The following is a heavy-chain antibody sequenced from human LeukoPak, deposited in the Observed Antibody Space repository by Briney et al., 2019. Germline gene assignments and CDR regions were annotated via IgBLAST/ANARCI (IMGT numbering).Heavy chain of an antibody. Sequence: PGRSLRPSCAVSGFTFSSYGIHWVRQAPGKGLEWVAVIWYDGSKKNYAGSVKGRFTISRENSKSTLYLKMTSLRADDTAIYYCARDGDAYCGGDCHFDYWGQGTLVTVSS. CDR1: GFTFSSYG. CDR2: IWYDGSKK. D-gene: IGHD2-21*02. CDR3: ARDGDAYCGGDCHFDY. V-gene: IGHV3-33*01. J-gene: IGHJ4*02.